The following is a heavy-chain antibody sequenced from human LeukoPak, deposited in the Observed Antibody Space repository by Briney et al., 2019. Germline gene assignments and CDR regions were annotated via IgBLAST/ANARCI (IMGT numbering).Heavy chain of an antibody. CDR2: INHSGST. D-gene: IGHD6-13*01. Sequence: SETLSLTCAVYGGSFSGYYWSWIRQPPGKGLGWIGEINHSGSTNYNPSLKSRVTISVDTSKNQFSLKLSSVTAADTAVYYCARRSRAAGAFDYWGQGTLVTVSS. CDR1: GGSFSGYY. CDR3: ARRSRAAGAFDY. J-gene: IGHJ4*02. V-gene: IGHV4-34*01.